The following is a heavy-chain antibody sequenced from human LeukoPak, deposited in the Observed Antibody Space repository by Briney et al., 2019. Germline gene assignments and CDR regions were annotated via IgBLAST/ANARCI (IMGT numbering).Heavy chain of an antibody. V-gene: IGHV3-48*04. D-gene: IGHD2-2*01. CDR2: ISSSSSTI. CDR3: ASGCSSTSCYYSPLDY. J-gene: IGHJ4*02. CDR1: GFTFSSYW. Sequence: GGSLRLSCAASGFTFSSYWMSWVRQAPGKGLEWVSYISSSSSTIYYADSVKGRFTISRDNAKNSLYLQMNSLRAEDTAVYYCASGCSSTSCYYSPLDYWGQGTLVTVSS.